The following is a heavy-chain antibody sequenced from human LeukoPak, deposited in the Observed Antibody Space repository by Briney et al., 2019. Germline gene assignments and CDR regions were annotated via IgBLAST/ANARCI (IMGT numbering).Heavy chain of an antibody. D-gene: IGHD6-13*01. CDR1: GFTFSSYS. CDR3: ARDSVQQLGAYYYYMDV. V-gene: IGHV3-48*04. J-gene: IGHJ6*03. CDR2: ISSSSSTI. Sequence: GGSLRLSCAASGFTFSSYSMNWVRQAPGKGLEWVSYISSSSSTIYYADSVKGRFTISRDNAKNSLYLQMNSLRAEDTAVYYCARDSVQQLGAYYYYMDVWGKGTTVTVSS.